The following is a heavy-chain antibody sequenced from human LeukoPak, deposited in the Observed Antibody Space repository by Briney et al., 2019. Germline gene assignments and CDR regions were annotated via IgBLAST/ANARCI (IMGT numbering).Heavy chain of an antibody. CDR3: ANYARSGNGYHPYLDY. CDR1: GGSFSGYY. V-gene: IGHV4-34*01. Sequence: PSETLSLTCAVYGGSFSGYYWSWIRQPPGKGLEWIGEINHSGSTNYNPSLKSRVTISVDTSKNQFSLKLSSVTAADTAVYYCANYARSGNGYHPYLDYWGQGTLVTVSS. J-gene: IGHJ4*02. D-gene: IGHD5-18*01. CDR2: INHSGST.